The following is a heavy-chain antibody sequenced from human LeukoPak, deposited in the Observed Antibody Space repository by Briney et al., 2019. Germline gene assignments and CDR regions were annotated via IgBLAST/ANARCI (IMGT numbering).Heavy chain of an antibody. J-gene: IGHJ6*02. CDR2: MNPDSGNT. V-gene: IGHV1-8*02. Sequence: ASVKVSCKASGYTFTSYDINWVRQATGQGLEWMGWMNPDSGNTGYAQKFQGRVTMTRNTSISTAYMELSSLRSEDTAVYYCARASLYSSSSDERNYYYYYGMDVWGQGTTVTVSS. CDR1: GYTFTSYD. D-gene: IGHD6-6*01. CDR3: ARASLYSSSSDERNYYYYYGMDV.